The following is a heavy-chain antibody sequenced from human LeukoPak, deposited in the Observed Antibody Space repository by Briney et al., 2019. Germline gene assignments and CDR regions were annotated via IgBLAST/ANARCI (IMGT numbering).Heavy chain of an antibody. J-gene: IGHJ5*02. Sequence: PSETLSLTCTVSGGSISSYYWSWIRQPAGKGLEWIGRIYPSGSTNYNPSLQSRVTISVDTSKNQFSLKLSSVTAADTAVYYCARHSQSYYYGSGKGWFDPWGQGTLVTVSS. CDR3: ARHSQSYYYGSGKGWFDP. CDR2: IYPSGST. D-gene: IGHD3-10*01. V-gene: IGHV4-4*07. CDR1: GGSISSYY.